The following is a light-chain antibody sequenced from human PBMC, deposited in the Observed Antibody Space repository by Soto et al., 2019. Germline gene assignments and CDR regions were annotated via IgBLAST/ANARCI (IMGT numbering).Light chain of an antibody. CDR2: EIN. V-gene: IGLV2-8*01. CDR1: SSDVGAYDY. Sequence: QSALTQPPSASGSPGQSVTISCTGTSSDVGAYDYVSWYQQHPGKAPKLMIYEINKRPSGVPDRFSGSKSGNTASLTVSGLQAEDEADYYCSSYSSVTTLWVFGGGTKLTVL. J-gene: IGLJ3*02. CDR3: SSYSSVTTLWV.